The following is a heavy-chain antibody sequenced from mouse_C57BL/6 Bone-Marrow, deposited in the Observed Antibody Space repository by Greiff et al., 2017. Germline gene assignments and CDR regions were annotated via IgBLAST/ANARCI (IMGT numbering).Heavy chain of an antibody. Sequence: VQLQQPGAELVMPGASVKLSCKASGYTFTSYWMHWVKQRPGQGLEWIGEIDPSDSYTNSNQKFKGKSTLTVDKSSSTAYMQLSSLTSEDSAVYYCARSSYGYDAYYFDYWGQGTTLTVSS. CDR1: GYTFTSYW. J-gene: IGHJ2*01. CDR3: ARSSYGYDAYYFDY. D-gene: IGHD2-2*01. CDR2: IDPSDSYT. V-gene: IGHV1-69*01.